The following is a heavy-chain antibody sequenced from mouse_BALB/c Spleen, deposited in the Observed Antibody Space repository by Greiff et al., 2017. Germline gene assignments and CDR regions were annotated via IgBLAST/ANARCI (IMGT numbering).Heavy chain of an antibody. J-gene: IGHJ2*01. CDR3: ARDYGSSYFDY. D-gene: IGHD1-1*01. V-gene: IGHV5-6-5*01. CDR2: ISSGGST. Sequence: EVQRVESGGGLVKPGGSLKLSCAASGFTFSSYAMSWVRQTPEKRLEWVASISSGGSTYYPDSVKGRFTISRDNARNILYLQMSSLRSEDTAMYYCARDYGSSYFDYWGQGTTLTVSS. CDR1: GFTFSSYA.